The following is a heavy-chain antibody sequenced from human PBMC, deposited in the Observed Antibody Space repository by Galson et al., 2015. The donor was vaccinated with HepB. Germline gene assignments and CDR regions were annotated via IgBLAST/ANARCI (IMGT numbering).Heavy chain of an antibody. V-gene: IGHV1-46*01. Sequence: SVKVSCKASGYTLTTYYIHWVRQAPGQGLEWMGMINPNGGRTTYAQKFQGRVTMTRDTSTTTFYMELNSLRSEDTAVYYCARGGENRGWMIGWFDPWGQGTLVTVSS. J-gene: IGHJ5*02. CDR3: ARGGENRGWMIGWFDP. CDR2: INPNGGRT. CDR1: GYTLTTYY. D-gene: IGHD6-19*01.